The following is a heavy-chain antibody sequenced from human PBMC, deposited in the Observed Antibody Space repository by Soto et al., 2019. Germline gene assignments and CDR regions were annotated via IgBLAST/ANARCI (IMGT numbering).Heavy chain of an antibody. Sequence: KPSETLSLTCSVSGVSITTSNYFWGWIRRPPGKGLEWIASTQSSGRTYYNPTLKSRVTIFVDTSKSQVSLNLSSVTAADTAAYYCARIPRFPLVVEAAALYYFDSWGQGTLVTVSS. D-gene: IGHD2-15*01. CDR1: GVSITTSNYF. V-gene: IGHV4-39*01. J-gene: IGHJ4*02. CDR2: TQSSGRT. CDR3: ARIPRFPLVVEAAALYYFDS.